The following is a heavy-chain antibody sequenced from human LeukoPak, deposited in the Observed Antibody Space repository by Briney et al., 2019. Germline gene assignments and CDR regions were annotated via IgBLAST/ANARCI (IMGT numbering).Heavy chain of an antibody. V-gene: IGHV1-18*04. Sequence: GASVKVSCTASGYTFTSYGISWVRQAPGQGLEWMGWISAYNGNTNYTQKLQGRVTMTTDTSTSTAYMELRSLKSDDTAVYYCARDLGVGGYCSSTSCSWFDPWGQGTLVTVSS. CDR2: ISAYNGNT. D-gene: IGHD2-2*01. J-gene: IGHJ5*02. CDR3: ARDLGVGGYCSSTSCSWFDP. CDR1: GYTFTSYG.